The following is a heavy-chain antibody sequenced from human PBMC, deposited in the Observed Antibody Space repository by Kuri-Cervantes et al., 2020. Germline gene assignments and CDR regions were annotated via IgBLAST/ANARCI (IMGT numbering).Heavy chain of an antibody. V-gene: IGHV3-33*01. CDR2: IWYDGSNK. D-gene: IGHD1-26*01. J-gene: IGHJ4*02. CDR1: GFTFSSYG. CDR3: ARGGGSQWFDY. Sequence: GESLKISCAASGFTFSSYGMHWVRQAPGKGLEWVAVIWYDGSNKYYADSVKGRFTISRDNSKNTLYLQMNSLRAEDTAVYYCARGGGSQWFDYWAREPWSPSPQ.